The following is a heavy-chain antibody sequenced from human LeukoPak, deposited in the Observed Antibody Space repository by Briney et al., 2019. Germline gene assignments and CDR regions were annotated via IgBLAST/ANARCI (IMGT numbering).Heavy chain of an antibody. D-gene: IGHD4-17*01. CDR3: ARVPVTTYWYFDL. CDR2: IYDSGST. Sequence: SETLSLTCTVSGSSISSYYWSWIRQPPGKRLEWIGYIYDSGSTNYNPSLKSRVTISIDTSKSQLSLKLSSVTAADTAVYYCARVPVTTYWYFDLWGRGTLVTVSS. CDR1: GSSISSYY. J-gene: IGHJ2*01. V-gene: IGHV4-59*01.